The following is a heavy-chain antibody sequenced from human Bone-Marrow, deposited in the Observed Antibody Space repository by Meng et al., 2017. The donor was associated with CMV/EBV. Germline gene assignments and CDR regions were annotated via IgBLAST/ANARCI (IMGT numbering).Heavy chain of an antibody. CDR2: IYPGDSDT. Sequence: GGSLRLSCKGSGYSFTSYWIGWVRQMPGKGLEWMGIIYPGDSDTRYSPSFQGQVTISADKSISTAYLQWSSLKASDTAMYYCARQYSSSSGNTLFDDWGQGTLVTVSS. V-gene: IGHV5-51*01. CDR1: GYSFTSYW. J-gene: IGHJ4*01. CDR3: ARQYSSSSGNTLFDD. D-gene: IGHD6-6*01.